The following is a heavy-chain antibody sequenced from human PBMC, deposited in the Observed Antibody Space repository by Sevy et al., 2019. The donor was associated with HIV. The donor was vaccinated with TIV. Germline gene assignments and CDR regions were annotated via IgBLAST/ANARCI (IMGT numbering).Heavy chain of an antibody. V-gene: IGHV1-69*13. CDR3: ARGYCSGGSGYYFDY. J-gene: IGHJ4*02. CDR2: IIPIFGTE. Sequence: ASVKVSCKASGGTFSSYAISWVRQAPGQGLAWVGGIIPIFGTENYAQKLQGRVTITADESTSTAYMELSSLRSEDTAVYYCARGYCSGGSGYYFDYWGQGTLVTVSS. D-gene: IGHD2-15*01. CDR1: GGTFSSYA.